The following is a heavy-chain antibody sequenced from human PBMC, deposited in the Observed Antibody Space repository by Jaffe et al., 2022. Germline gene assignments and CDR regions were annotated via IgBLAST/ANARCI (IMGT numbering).Heavy chain of an antibody. CDR3: ARHSKYYYYYMDV. D-gene: IGHD2-21*01. CDR1: GYSISSGYY. V-gene: IGHV4-38-2*01. CDR2: IYHSGST. J-gene: IGHJ6*03. Sequence: QVQLQESGPGLVKPSETLSLTCAVSGYSISSGYYWGWIRQPPGKGLEWIGSIYHSGSTYYNPSLKSRVTISVDTSKNQFSLKLSSVTAADTAVYYCARHSKYYYYYMDVWGKGTTVTVSS.